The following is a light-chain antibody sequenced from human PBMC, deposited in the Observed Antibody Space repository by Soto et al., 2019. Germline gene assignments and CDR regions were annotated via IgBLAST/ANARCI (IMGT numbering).Light chain of an antibody. Sequence: DIQMTQSPSSLSASVGDRVTITCRASQSITTYLNWYRQKPGKAPKLLIYAASSLQSGVPSRFSGSGSETEFTLSISSLQPADFATYFCQHIYSAPLTCGGGTKVEIK. J-gene: IGKJ4*01. CDR1: QSITTY. CDR3: QHIYSAPLT. CDR2: AAS. V-gene: IGKV1-39*01.